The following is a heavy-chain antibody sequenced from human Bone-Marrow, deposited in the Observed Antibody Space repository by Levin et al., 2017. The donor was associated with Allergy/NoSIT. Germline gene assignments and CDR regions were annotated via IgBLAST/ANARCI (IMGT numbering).Heavy chain of an antibody. CDR1: GFTFSSDV. CDR2: IRGNGIGT. D-gene: IGHD2-21*01. Sequence: GGSLRLSCEASGFTFSSDVMSWVRQAPGKGLEWVSDIRGNGIGTHYADSVKGRFTISRDNSKNTLYLQMNSLRVEDTAIYYCAKDGQHRAYDIWGHGTMVTVSS. V-gene: IGHV3-23*01. CDR3: AKDGQHRAYDI. J-gene: IGHJ3*02.